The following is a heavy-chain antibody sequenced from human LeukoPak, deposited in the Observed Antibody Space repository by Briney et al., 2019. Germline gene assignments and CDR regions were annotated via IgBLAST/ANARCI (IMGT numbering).Heavy chain of an antibody. CDR1: GGPISSYY. CDR3: ARFSGSYPVYYFDY. CDR2: IYTSGST. V-gene: IGHV4-4*07. J-gene: IGHJ4*02. Sequence: SETLSLTCTVSGGPISSYYWSWIRQPAGKGLEWIGGIYTSGSTNYNPSLKSRVTMSVDTSKNQFSLKLSSVTAADTAVYYCARFSGSYPVYYFDYWGQGTLVTVSS. D-gene: IGHD1-26*01.